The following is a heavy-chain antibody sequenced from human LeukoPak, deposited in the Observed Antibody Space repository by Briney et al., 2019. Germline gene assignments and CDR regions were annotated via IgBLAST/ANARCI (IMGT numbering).Heavy chain of an antibody. Sequence: GGSLRLSRAASGFTFSGSALHGVRQASGKGLEWVGRIRSTANGYATAYAASVKGRFTNSRDDSKNTAYLQMDSLKTEDTAVYYCTGNYYGSGSYADFDYWGQGTLVTVSS. CDR3: TGNYYGSGSYADFDY. J-gene: IGHJ4*02. V-gene: IGHV3-73*01. D-gene: IGHD3-10*01. CDR2: IRSTANGYAT. CDR1: GFTFSGSA.